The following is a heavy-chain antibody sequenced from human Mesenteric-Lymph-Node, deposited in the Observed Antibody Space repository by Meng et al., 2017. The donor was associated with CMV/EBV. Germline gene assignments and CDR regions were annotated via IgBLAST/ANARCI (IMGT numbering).Heavy chain of an antibody. Sequence: GESLKISCAASGFTFSSYWMSWVRQAPGKGLEWVANIKQDGSEKYYVDSVKGRFTISRDNAKNSLYLQMNSLRAEDTAVYYCVSEGSSSRFNWFDPWGQGTLVTVSS. CDR1: GFTFSSYW. J-gene: IGHJ5*02. CDR3: VSEGSSSRFNWFDP. V-gene: IGHV3-7*01. CDR2: IKQDGSEK. D-gene: IGHD6-6*01.